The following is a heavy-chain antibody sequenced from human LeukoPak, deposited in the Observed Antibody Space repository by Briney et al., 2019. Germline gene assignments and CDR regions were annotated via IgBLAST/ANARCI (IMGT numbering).Heavy chain of an antibody. D-gene: IGHD3-10*01. V-gene: IGHV3-7*01. CDR2: IRQDGGEK. CDR1: TTYW. Sequence: GGSLRLSCTASTTYWISWVRQAPGKGLEWVANIRQDGGEKFYVNSVKGRFTISRDNAKNSVYLQMNSLRVDDTAVYYCASGGDSRWFADWGQGTLVTVSS. CDR3: ASGGDSRWFAD. J-gene: IGHJ4*02.